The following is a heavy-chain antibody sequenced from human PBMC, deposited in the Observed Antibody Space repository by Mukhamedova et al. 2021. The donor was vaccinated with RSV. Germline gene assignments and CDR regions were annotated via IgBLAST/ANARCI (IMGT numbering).Heavy chain of an antibody. J-gene: IGHJ4*02. CDR2: IRYDGSNK. CDR3: AKDHSVAAAYDY. Sequence: VRQAPGKGLEWVAFIRYDGSNKYYADSVKGRFTISRDNSKNTLYLQMNSLRAEDTAVYYCAKDHSVAAAYDYWGQGTLVTVSS. V-gene: IGHV3-30*02. D-gene: IGHD6-13*01.